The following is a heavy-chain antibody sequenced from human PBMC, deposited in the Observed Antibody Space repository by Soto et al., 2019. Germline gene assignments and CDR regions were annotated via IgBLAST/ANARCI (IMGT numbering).Heavy chain of an antibody. D-gene: IGHD3-10*01. CDR2: IYWDDDK. CDR3: AYSRYTGSGVDY. Sequence: QITLKESGPPLVKPTQTLTLTCTFSGFSLSTSGVGVGWIRQPPGKALEWLALIYWDDDKRYSPSLKRRLTITKDTSKNQVVLTMTNMDPVDTATYYCAYSRYTGSGVDYWGQGTLVTVSS. V-gene: IGHV2-5*02. CDR1: GFSLSTSGVG. J-gene: IGHJ4*02.